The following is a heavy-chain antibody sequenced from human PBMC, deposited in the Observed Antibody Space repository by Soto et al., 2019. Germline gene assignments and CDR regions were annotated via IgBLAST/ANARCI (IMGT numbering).Heavy chain of an antibody. D-gene: IGHD2-15*01. J-gene: IGHJ4*02. CDR1: GGSISSGNYY. CDR3: ARGGSGDIVVVAAIDY. CDR2: IFYSGST. V-gene: IGHV4-31*03. Sequence: QVQLQESGPGLVKPSQTLSLTCTVSGGSISSGNYYWSWIRQHPEKGLEWIGYIFYSGSTYYNPSLKSRVTISVDTSKNQFSLKLSSVTAADTAVYYCARGGSGDIVVVAAIDYWGQGTLVTVSS.